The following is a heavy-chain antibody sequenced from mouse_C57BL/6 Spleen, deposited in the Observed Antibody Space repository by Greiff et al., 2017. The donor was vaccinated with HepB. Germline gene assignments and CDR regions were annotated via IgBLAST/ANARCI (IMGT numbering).Heavy chain of an antibody. Sequence: QVQLKQPGAELVMPGASVKLSCKASGYTFTSYWMHWVKQRPGQGLEWIGEIDPSDSYTNYNQKFKGKSTLTVDKSSSTAYMQLSSLTSEDSAVYYCARTAYYSKRDFDNWGQGTTLTVSS. V-gene: IGHV1-69*01. CDR1: GYTFTSYW. CDR2: IDPSDSYT. CDR3: ARTAYYSKRDFDN. J-gene: IGHJ2*01. D-gene: IGHD2-5*01.